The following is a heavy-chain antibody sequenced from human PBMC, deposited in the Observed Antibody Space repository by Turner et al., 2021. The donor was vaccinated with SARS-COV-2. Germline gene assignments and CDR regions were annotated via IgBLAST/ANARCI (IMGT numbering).Heavy chain of an antibody. CDR2: IKPDGGGE. D-gene: IGHD2-15*01. CDR3: AREGRLLGAYDF. J-gene: IGHJ4*02. CDR1: GFTFSSYW. Sequence: VQRVASGGVLVQPGGSPRLTCDASGFTFSSYWMNWISQAPGMVLEWVANIKPDGGGEYYVDSMEGRFTISRDNPKNSLYLQMTSLRAEDTAMYYCAREGRLLGAYDFWGQGTLVTVSS. V-gene: IGHV3-7*01.